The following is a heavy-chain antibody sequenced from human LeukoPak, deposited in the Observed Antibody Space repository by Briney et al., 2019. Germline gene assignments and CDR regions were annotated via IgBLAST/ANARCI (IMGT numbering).Heavy chain of an antibody. V-gene: IGHV3-23*01. Sequence: GGSLRLSCAASGFTFSSYAMSWVRQAPGKGLEWVSAISGSGGSTYYADSVKGQFTISRDNSKNTLYLQMNSLRAEDTAVYYCAKSKDYDFWSGYSNYFDYWGQGTLVTVSS. CDR1: GFTFSSYA. CDR3: AKSKDYDFWSGYSNYFDY. D-gene: IGHD3-3*01. J-gene: IGHJ4*02. CDR2: ISGSGGST.